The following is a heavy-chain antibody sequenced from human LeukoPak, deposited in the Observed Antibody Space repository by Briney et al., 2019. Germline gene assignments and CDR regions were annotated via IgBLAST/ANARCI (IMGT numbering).Heavy chain of an antibody. V-gene: IGHV3-64*04. J-gene: IGHJ4*02. CDR2: ISSNGGST. CDR3: ASPSGYSSGWFQN. D-gene: IGHD6-19*01. Sequence: PGGSLRLSCSASGFTFSSYAMHWVRQAPGKGLEYVSAISSNGGSTYYADSVKGRFTISRDNAKNTLYLQMNSLRAEDTAVYYCASPSGYSSGWFQNWGQGTLVTVSS. CDR1: GFTFSSYA.